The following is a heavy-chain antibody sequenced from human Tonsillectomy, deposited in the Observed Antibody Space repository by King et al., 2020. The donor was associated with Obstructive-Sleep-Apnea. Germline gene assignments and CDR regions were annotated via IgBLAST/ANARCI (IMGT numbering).Heavy chain of an antibody. V-gene: IGHV3-9*01. J-gene: IGHJ4*02. CDR1: GFTFDDYA. CDR2: ISWNRGSI. D-gene: IGHD3-9*01. CDR3: AKDPYDILTGSGLDY. Sequence: QLVQSGGGLVQPGRSLRLSCAASGFTFDDYAMHWVRQAPGKGLEWVSGISWNRGSIGYADSVKGRFTISRDNAKNSLCLQMNSLRAEDTALYYCAKDPYDILTGSGLDYWGQGTLVTVSS.